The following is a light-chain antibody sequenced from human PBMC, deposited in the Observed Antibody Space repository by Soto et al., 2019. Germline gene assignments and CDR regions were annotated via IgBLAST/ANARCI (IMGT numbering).Light chain of an antibody. Sequence: DIVLTQSPDSLSVSLGERATINCRSSQSVLYSPNNKNYLAWYQQKPGQPPKLLIYWASTRESGVPDRFSGSGSATDFTLTISSLQAEDVAVYYCQQYYSYFLSFGGGTKVEIK. CDR3: QQYYSYFLS. J-gene: IGKJ4*01. CDR1: QSVLYSPNNKNY. CDR2: WAS. V-gene: IGKV4-1*01.